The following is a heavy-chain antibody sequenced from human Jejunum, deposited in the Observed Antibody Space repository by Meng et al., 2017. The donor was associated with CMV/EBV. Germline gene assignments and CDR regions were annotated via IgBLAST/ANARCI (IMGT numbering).Heavy chain of an antibody. J-gene: IGHJ4*02. D-gene: IGHD5-18*01. CDR3: ARGTGSYGHQFDY. CDR2: IYYSGTI. Sequence: QLQLEVSCPDLVKPSEPLSLTCIVSSSPMSSSNYYWVWIRSPPGKGLEWIGSIYYSGTIYYNPSLKSRGTISVDTSKSQFSLRLSSVTAADTAVYYCARGTGSYGHQFDYWGQGTLVTVSS. V-gene: IGHV4-39*07. CDR1: SSPMSSSNYY.